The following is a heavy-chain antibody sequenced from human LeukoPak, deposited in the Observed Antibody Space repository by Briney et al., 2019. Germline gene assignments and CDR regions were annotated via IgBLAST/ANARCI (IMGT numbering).Heavy chain of an antibody. V-gene: IGHV3-33*01. CDR1: GFTFTNFG. Sequence: GTSLRLSCTASGFTFTNFGMHWVRQAPGKGLEWVAVIWSNGDTKYYADSVKGRFTISRDNSKNTLYLQMNSLRAEDTAVYYCAREGVGATHSREEYYYYYGMDVWGQGTTVTVSS. D-gene: IGHD1-26*01. J-gene: IGHJ6*02. CDR3: AREGVGATHSREEYYYYYGMDV. CDR2: IWSNGDTK.